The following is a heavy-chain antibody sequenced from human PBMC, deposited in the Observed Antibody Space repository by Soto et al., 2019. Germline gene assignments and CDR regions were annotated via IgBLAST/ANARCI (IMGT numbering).Heavy chain of an antibody. CDR2: MNPNSGNT. V-gene: IGHV1-8*02. CDR3: ALEGSDYGDPNDAFDI. D-gene: IGHD4-17*01. CDR1: GGTFSSYA. J-gene: IGHJ3*02. Sequence: ASVKVSCKASGGTFSSYAISWVRQATGQGLEWMGWMNPNSGNTGYAQKFQGRVTMTRNTSISTAYMELSSLRSEDTAVYYCALEGSDYGDPNDAFDIWGQGTMVTVSS.